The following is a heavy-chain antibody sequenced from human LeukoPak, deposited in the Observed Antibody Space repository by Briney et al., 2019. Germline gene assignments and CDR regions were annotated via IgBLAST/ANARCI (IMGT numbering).Heavy chain of an antibody. V-gene: IGHV3-23*01. Sequence: GGTLRLSCAASGFTFSTYAMSWVRQAPGKGLEWVSAISDSGISTYYADSVKGRFTISRGNSKNTLYLQMNSLRAEDTAVYYCAKDQTYYYDSSGYWWGQGTLVTVSS. CDR1: GFTFSTYA. J-gene: IGHJ4*02. CDR3: AKDQTYYYDSSGYW. D-gene: IGHD3-22*01. CDR2: ISDSGIST.